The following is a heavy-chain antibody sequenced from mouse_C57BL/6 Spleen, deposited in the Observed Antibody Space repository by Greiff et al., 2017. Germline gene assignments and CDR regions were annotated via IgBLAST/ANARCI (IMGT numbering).Heavy chain of an antibody. CDR1: GYSFTGYY. D-gene: IGHD2-1*01. V-gene: IGHV1-42*01. CDR2: INPSTGGS. J-gene: IGHJ3*01. Sequence: VQLQQSGPELVKPGASVKISCKASGYSFTGYYMNWVKQSPEKSLEWIGEINPSTGGSTYNQKFKAKATLTVDKSSSTAYMQLKSLTSEDSAVYYCEREGEGNYWFAYWGQGTLVTVAA. CDR3: EREGEGNYWFAY.